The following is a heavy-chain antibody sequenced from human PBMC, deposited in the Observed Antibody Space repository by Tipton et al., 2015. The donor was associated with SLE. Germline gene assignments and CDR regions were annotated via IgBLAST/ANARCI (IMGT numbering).Heavy chain of an antibody. J-gene: IGHJ2*01. D-gene: IGHD3-10*01. Sequence: TLSLTCIVSGGSISTSNDYWGWIRQPPGKGPEWIGSIYSSGGTYYNPSLKSRVTISVDTSKNQFSLKLTSVTAADTAVYYCARHEDYYGSKRYFDLWGRGTLVTVSS. CDR3: ARHEDYYGSKRYFDL. V-gene: IGHV4-39*01. CDR2: IYSSGGT. CDR1: GGSISTSNDY.